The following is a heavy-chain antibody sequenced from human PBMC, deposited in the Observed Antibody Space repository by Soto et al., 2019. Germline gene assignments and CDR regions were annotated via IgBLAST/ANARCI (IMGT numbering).Heavy chain of an antibody. CDR3: ASYSSGWYDVSY. CDR1: GGSVSSGSYY. J-gene: IGHJ4*02. V-gene: IGHV4-61*01. D-gene: IGHD6-19*01. CDR2: LYYSGST. Sequence: QVQLQESGPGLVKPSETLSLTCTVSGGSVSSGSYYWSWIRQPPGKGLEWIGYLYYSGSTNYNPSHKSRVTISVDTSTNQCSLKLNSVTAADTAVYYCASYSSGWYDVSYWGQGTLVTVSS.